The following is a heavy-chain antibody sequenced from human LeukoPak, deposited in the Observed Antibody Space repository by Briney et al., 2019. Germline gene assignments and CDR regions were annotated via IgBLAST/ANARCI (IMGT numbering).Heavy chain of an antibody. CDR2: ILYDGSNE. CDR3: AKDVIDGYLDY. J-gene: IGHJ4*02. D-gene: IGHD3-16*02. CDR1: GFTFSSYA. Sequence: GGSLRLSCATSGFTFSSYAMHWVRQAPGKGLKWVALILYDGSNEYYADSVKGRFTIYRDNSKNTLHLQMNSLRAEDTAVYYCAKDVIDGYLDYWGQGTLVTVSS. V-gene: IGHV3-30*04.